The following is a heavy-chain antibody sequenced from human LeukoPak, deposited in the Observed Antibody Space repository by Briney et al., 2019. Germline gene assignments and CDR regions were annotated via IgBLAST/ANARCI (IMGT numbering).Heavy chain of an antibody. CDR3: AKIPASYVSRNSHYYFDY. CDR1: GFTFSSYA. D-gene: IGHD4-23*01. J-gene: IGHJ4*02. V-gene: IGHV3-23*01. Sequence: HAGGSLSLSCAASGFTFSSYAMSWVRQAPGKGLEWVSASSGNGGSTYYADSVKGRFTISRDNSKNTLYLQMNSLRAEDTAVYYCAKIPASYVSRNSHYYFDYRGQGTLVTVSS. CDR2: SSGNGGST.